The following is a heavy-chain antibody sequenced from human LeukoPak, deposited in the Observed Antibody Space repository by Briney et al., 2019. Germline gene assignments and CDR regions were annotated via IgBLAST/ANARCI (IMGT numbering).Heavy chain of an antibody. V-gene: IGHV1-8*03. CDR3: ARGRKKNGDYDIDY. J-gene: IGHJ4*02. CDR1: GYTFTSYD. D-gene: IGHD4-17*01. CDR2: MNPNSGNT. Sequence: GASVKVSCKASGYTFTSYDINWVRQATGQGLEWMGWMNPNSGNTGYAQKFQGRVTITGNTSISTAYMELSSLRSEDTAVYYCARGRKKNGDYDIDYWGQGTLVTVSS.